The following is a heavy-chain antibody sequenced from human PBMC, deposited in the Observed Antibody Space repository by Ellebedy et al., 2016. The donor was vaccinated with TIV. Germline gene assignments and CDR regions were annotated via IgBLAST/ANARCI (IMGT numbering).Heavy chain of an antibody. V-gene: IGHV3-21*01. D-gene: IGHD5-18*01. CDR1: GFTFSSYS. CDR2: ISSSSSYI. CDR3: ARGADTTMVWGALDI. Sequence: LSLTCAASGFTFSSYSMNWVRQAPGRGLEWVSTISSSSSYIYYADSVKGRFTISRDNVKNSLYLQMNSLRAEDTAVYYCARGADTTMVWGALDIWGQGTVVTVSS. J-gene: IGHJ3*02.